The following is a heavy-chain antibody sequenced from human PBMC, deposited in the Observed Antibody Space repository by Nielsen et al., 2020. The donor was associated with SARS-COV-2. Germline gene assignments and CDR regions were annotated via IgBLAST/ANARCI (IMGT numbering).Heavy chain of an antibody. Sequence: GGSLKISCTGSGFTFSDYSMNWVRQAPGKGLEWVASISGDSNYIFYSELVKGRFTMSRDNGKNSLYLQMNTLRSEDTALYYCTRGFYSQSDCWGQGTLVTVSS. J-gene: IGHJ4*02. CDR2: ISGDSNYI. CDR3: TRGFYSQSDC. D-gene: IGHD2-15*01. CDR1: GFTFSDYS. V-gene: IGHV3-21*01.